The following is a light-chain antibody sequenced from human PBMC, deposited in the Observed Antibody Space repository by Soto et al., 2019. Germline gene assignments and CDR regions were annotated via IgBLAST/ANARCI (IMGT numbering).Light chain of an antibody. CDR1: QSVSSNY. CDR2: GAS. Sequence: EIVLTQSPGTLSLSPGERATLSCRASQSVSSNYLAWYQHKPGQAPRLLIHGASSRAAGIPDRFSGSGSGTDFTLTISSLEPEDFAVYFCQQYGSSPLTFGGGTKVEIK. V-gene: IGKV3-20*01. CDR3: QQYGSSPLT. J-gene: IGKJ4*01.